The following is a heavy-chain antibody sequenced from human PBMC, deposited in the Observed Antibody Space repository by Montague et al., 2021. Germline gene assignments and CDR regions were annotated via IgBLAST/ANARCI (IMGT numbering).Heavy chain of an antibody. D-gene: IGHD6-19*01. CDR2: ISHTGST. J-gene: IGHJ4*02. CDR3: TRGAVAVTGIDY. Sequence: SETLSLTCAVYGGSLRGYIWNWIREPPGRDLEWIGQISHTGSTSYNPSLKSRVTMSVDTSENHVSLRLSAVTAADTAVYYCTRGAVAVTGIDYWGQGALVTVSS. CDR1: GGSLRGYI. V-gene: IGHV4-34*01.